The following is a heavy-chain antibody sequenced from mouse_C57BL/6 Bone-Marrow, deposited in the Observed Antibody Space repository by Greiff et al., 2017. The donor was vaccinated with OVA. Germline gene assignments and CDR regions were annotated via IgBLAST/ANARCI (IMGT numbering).Heavy chain of an antibody. CDR3: ARAATGGATDY. J-gene: IGHJ2*01. CDR1: GYTFTDYH. V-gene: IGHV1-22*01. CDR2: INPNNGGT. D-gene: IGHD1-1*01. Sequence: VQLQQSGPELVKPGASVKMSCKASGYTFTDYHMHWVKQSHGKSLEWIGYINPNNGGTSYNQKFKGKATLTVDKSSSTAYMELRSLTSEDSAVYYCARAATGGATDYWGQGTTLTVSS.